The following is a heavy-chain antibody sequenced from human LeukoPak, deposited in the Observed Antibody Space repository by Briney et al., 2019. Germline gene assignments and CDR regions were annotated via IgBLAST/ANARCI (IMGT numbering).Heavy chain of an antibody. CDR2: IYYTGTT. CDR3: ARMYSNYVNYYYYYMDV. J-gene: IGHJ6*03. V-gene: IGHV4-39*07. D-gene: IGHD4-11*01. CDR1: GDSISSNNYY. Sequence: SETLSLTCIVSGDSISSNNYYWGWIRQPPGKGLEWLGSIYYTGTTYNNPSLKSRVTMTRDTSTSTVYMELSSLRSEDTAVYYCARMYSNYVNYYYYYMDVWGKGTTVTVSS.